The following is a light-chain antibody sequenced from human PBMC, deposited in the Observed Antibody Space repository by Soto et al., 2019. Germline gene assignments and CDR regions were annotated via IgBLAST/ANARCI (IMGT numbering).Light chain of an antibody. CDR3: QPSYSAPYT. CDR2: AAS. V-gene: IGKV1-39*01. CDR1: QSISDF. J-gene: IGKJ2*01. Sequence: DIQMTQSPSSLSASVGDRVTITCRASQSISDFLNWYQQKPGKAPNLLIFAASILQSGVPSRFSGSGSGTDFTLTSNRLQPEDFASYYCQPSYSAPYTFGKGAKLEIK.